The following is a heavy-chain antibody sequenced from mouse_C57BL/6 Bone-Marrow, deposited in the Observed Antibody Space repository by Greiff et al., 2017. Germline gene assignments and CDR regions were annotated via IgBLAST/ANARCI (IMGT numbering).Heavy chain of an antibody. Sequence: EVMLVESGGGLVKPGGSLKLSCAASGFTFSDYGMHWVRQAPEKGLEWVAYISSGSSTIYYADTVKGRFTISRDNAKNTLFLQMTSLRSEDTAMYYCASSPMVTTPHYYAMDYWGQGTSVTVSS. D-gene: IGHD2-2*01. CDR3: ASSPMVTTPHYYAMDY. CDR1: GFTFSDYG. V-gene: IGHV5-17*01. CDR2: ISSGSSTI. J-gene: IGHJ4*01.